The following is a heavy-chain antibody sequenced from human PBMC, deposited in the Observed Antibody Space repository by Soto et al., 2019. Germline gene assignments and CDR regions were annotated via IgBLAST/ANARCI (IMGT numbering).Heavy chain of an antibody. V-gene: IGHV1-8*01. J-gene: IGHJ3*02. CDR3: ARERGAFDI. CDR1: GYTFTRYD. Sequence: QVQLVQSGAEVKKPGASVKVYCKASGYTFTRYDINWVRQATGQGLEWMGWMNPNSGNTGYAQKFQGRVTMTRNTSTSTAFMELSSRRSADTAVYYCARERGAFDICGQGTMVTVSS. CDR2: MNPNSGNT.